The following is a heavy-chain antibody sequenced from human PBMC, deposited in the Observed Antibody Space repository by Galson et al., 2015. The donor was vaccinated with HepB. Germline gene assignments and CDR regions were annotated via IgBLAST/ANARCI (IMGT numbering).Heavy chain of an antibody. CDR3: ARVGTGAGANDYGDSQWRYFDY. D-gene: IGHD4-17*01. CDR1: GGSISSSNW. J-gene: IGHJ4*02. CDR2: IYHSGST. Sequence: ETLSLTCAVSGGSISSSNWWSWVRQPPGKGLEWIGEIYHSGSTNYNPSLKSRVTISVDKSKNQFSLKLSSVTAADTAVYYCARVGTGAGANDYGDSQWRYFDYWGQGTLVTVSS. V-gene: IGHV4-4*02.